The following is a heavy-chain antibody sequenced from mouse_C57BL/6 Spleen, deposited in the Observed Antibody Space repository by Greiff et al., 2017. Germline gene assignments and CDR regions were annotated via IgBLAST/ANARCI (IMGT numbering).Heavy chain of an antibody. CDR3: ATPLYEYEGYYAMDY. J-gene: IGHJ4*01. CDR1: GYTFTDYY. Sequence: EVQLVESGPELVKPGASVKISCKASGYTFTDYYMNWVKQSHGKSLEWIGDINPNNGGTSYNQKFKGKATLTVDKSSSPAYMELRSLTSEDSAVYYCATPLYEYEGYYAMDYWGQGTSVTVSS. D-gene: IGHD2-4*01. V-gene: IGHV1-26*01. CDR2: INPNNGGT.